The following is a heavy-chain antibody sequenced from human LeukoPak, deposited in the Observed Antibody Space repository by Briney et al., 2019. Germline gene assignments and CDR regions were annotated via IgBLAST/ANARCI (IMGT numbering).Heavy chain of an antibody. Sequence: SETLSLTCTVSGYSISSGYYWGWIRQPPGKGLEWIGSIYHSGSTYYNPSLKSRVTISVDTSKNQFSLKLSSVTAADTAVYYCARDSQPFQPTLQSDWFDPWGQGTLVTVSS. CDR1: GYSISSGYY. CDR2: IYHSGST. J-gene: IGHJ5*02. CDR3: ARDSQPFQPTLQSDWFDP. V-gene: IGHV4-38-2*02.